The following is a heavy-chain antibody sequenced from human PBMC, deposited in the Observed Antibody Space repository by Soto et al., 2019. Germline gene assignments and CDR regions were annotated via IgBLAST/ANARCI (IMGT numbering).Heavy chain of an antibody. Sequence: SETLSLTCTVSGGSISGYYWSWVRLPPGKGLEWLGYIFYSGSPSYNPSLKSRVTISVDTSKNQVSLKLRSVSAADTAVYYCAREPPYGSGGSGMDVWGHGTTVTVSS. CDR1: GGSISGYY. J-gene: IGHJ6*02. CDR3: AREPPYGSGGSGMDV. V-gene: IGHV4-59*01. CDR2: IFYSGSP. D-gene: IGHD3-10*01.